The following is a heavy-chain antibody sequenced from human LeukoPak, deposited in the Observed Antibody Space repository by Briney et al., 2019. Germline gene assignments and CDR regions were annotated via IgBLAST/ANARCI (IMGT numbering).Heavy chain of an antibody. CDR3: VRGTGY. CDR1: GFTFSTYV. J-gene: IGHJ4*02. Sequence: GSPILSCSVSGFTFSTYVMHWVRQAPGKGLEYVSAISSNGDNTYYADSVKGRFTISRDNSKNTLYLQMSSLRADDTAVYYCVRGTGYWGQGTLVTVSS. V-gene: IGHV3-64D*06. CDR2: ISSNGDNT.